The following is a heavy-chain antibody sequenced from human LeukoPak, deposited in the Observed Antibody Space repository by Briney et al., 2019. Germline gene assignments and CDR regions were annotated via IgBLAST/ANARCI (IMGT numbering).Heavy chain of an antibody. CDR2: IRYDGSNK. J-gene: IGHJ4*02. D-gene: IGHD2-2*01. Sequence: PGGSLRLSCAASGFTFSSYGMHWVRQAPGKGLEWVAFIRYDGSNKYYADSVKGRFTISRDNSKNTLYLQMNSLRAEDTAVYYCAKDFSTSPDFDYWGQGTLVTVSS. CDR1: GFTFSSYG. V-gene: IGHV3-30*02. CDR3: AKDFSTSPDFDY.